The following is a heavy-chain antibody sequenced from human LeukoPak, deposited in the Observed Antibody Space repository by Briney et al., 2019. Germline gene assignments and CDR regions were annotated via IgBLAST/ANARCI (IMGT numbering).Heavy chain of an antibody. CDR1: GFTFSSYS. Sequence: GGSLRLSCAASGFTFSSYSMKWVRQAPGKGLEWVASISSSGSYICYVDSVKGRFTISRDNAKNSLYLQMNSLRAEDTAVYYCAREEGSYYGMDVWGQGTTVTVSS. CDR3: AREEGSYYGMDV. J-gene: IGHJ6*02. CDR2: ISSSGSYI. V-gene: IGHV3-21*01.